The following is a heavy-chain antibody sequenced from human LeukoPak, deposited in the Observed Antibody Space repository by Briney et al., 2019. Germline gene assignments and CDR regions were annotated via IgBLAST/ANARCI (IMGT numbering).Heavy chain of an antibody. CDR2: ISGSGGIT. D-gene: IGHD3-10*01. CDR1: GFTFSSYW. V-gene: IGHV3-23*01. Sequence: TGGSLRLSCAASGFTFSSYWMSWVRQAPGKGLKWVSGISGSGGITKYADSVKGRFTISRDNSKNTLYLQMNSLRAEDTAVYYCAKVYYGSGTTPPLDIWGQGTMVTVSS. J-gene: IGHJ3*02. CDR3: AKVYYGSGTTPPLDI.